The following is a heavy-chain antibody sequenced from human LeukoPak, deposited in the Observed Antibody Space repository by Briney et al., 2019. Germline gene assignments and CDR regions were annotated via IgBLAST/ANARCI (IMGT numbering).Heavy chain of an antibody. CDR3: ARDSEYSSSFAFDI. J-gene: IGHJ3*02. CDR1: GFTFSSHW. V-gene: IGHV3-7*01. D-gene: IGHD6-13*01. CDR2: INQDGSER. Sequence: PGGSLRLSCAASGFTFSSHWMTWVRQAPGKGQEWVANINQDGSERYYVDSVKGRFTISRDNAKNSLYLQMNSLRPEDTAVYYCARDSEYSSSFAFDIWGQGTMVTVSS.